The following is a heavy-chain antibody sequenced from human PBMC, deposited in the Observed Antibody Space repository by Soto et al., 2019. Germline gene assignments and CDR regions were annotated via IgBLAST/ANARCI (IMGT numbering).Heavy chain of an antibody. CDR2: INAGNGNT. V-gene: IGHV1-3*01. J-gene: IGHJ6*02. CDR3: ARDLIVVVPAAKKDYGMDV. Sequence: QVQLVQSGAEVKKPGASVKVSCKASGYTFTSYAMHWVRQAPGQRLEWMGWINAGNGNTKYSQKFQGRATITRDTSASTAYMELSSLRSEDTVVYYCARDLIVVVPAAKKDYGMDVWGQGTTVTVSS. D-gene: IGHD2-2*01. CDR1: GYTFTSYA.